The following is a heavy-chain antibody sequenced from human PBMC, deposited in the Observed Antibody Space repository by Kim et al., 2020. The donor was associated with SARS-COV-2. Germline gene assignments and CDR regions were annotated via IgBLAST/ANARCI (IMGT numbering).Heavy chain of an antibody. V-gene: IGHV3-7*01. CDR2: IKPDGTET. Sequence: GGSLRLSCIASGFTFSDYWISWVRQAPGKGLEWVGNIKPDGTETHYVDSMEGRFTISRDNAKNSVFLQMNSLRVEDTAVYYCARDPVTMDWGQGSLVTVS. CDR3: ARDPVTMD. CDR1: GFTFSDYW. D-gene: IGHD3-10*01. J-gene: IGHJ4*02.